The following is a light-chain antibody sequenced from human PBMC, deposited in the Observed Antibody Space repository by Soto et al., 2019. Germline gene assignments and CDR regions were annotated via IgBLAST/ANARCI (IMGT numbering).Light chain of an antibody. V-gene: IGLV2-14*01. Sequence: QSALTQPASVSGSPGQSITISCTGTSSDVGGYNYVSWYQQHPGKAPKLMIYDVSNRPSGVYNRFSGSKSGNTASQTISGLQAEDEADYCCSSYTSSSTPWVFGGGTKLTVL. CDR1: SSDVGGYNY. CDR2: DVS. J-gene: IGLJ2*01. CDR3: SSYTSSSTPWV.